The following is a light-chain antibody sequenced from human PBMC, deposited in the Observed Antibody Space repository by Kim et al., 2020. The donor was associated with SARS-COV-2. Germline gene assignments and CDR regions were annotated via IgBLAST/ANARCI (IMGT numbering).Light chain of an antibody. Sequence: EIVLTQSPATLSLSPGERATLSCRASQSVSSYLAWYQQKPGQAPSHLIYDASNRATGIPARFSGSGSGTDFTLTISSLEPEDFAVYYCQQRSNWYTFGQGTKLEI. CDR3: QQRSNWYT. V-gene: IGKV3-11*01. J-gene: IGKJ2*01. CDR2: DAS. CDR1: QSVSSY.